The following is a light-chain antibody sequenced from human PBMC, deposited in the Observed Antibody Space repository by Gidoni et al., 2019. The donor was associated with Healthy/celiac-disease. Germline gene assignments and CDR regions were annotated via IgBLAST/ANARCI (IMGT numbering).Light chain of an antibody. Sequence: QSALPQPPSVSWSPAPSITISCSGTSSDVGSYNLVSWYQQHPGKAPKLMIYEGSKRPSGVSNRFSGSKSGNTASLTISGLQAEDEADYYCCSYAGSSTWVFGGGTKLTVL. V-gene: IGLV2-23*01. CDR2: EGS. J-gene: IGLJ3*02. CDR3: CSYAGSSTWV. CDR1: SSDVGSYNL.